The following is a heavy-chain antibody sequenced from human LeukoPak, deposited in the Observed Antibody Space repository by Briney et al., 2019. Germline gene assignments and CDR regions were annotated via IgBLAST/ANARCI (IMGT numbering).Heavy chain of an antibody. CDR2: IYYSGST. CDR1: GGSISSSSYY. V-gene: IGHV4-39*07. J-gene: IGHJ4*02. Sequence: SETLSLTCTVSGGSISSSSYYWGWIRQPPGKGLEWIGSIYYSGSTYYNLSLKSRVTISVDTSKNQFSLKLSSVTAADTAVYYCASWEVFSGGKATMIVVVPKAFDYWGQGTLVTVSS. CDR3: ASWEVFSGGKATMIVVVPKAFDY. D-gene: IGHD3-22*01.